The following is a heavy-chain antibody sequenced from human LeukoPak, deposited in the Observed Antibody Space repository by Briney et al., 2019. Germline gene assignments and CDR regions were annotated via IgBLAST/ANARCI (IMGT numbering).Heavy chain of an antibody. CDR3: ARDPEVTTSDGYNPGDAFDI. D-gene: IGHD5-24*01. CDR1: GFTFNKHG. Sequence: HPGGSLRLSCAASGFTFNKHGMHWVRQAPGKGLEWVSSISSSSSTIYYADSVKGRFTISRDNAKNSLYLQMNSLRAEDTAVYYCARDPEVTTSDGYNPGDAFDIWGQGTMITVSS. V-gene: IGHV3-48*04. J-gene: IGHJ3*02. CDR2: ISSSSSTI.